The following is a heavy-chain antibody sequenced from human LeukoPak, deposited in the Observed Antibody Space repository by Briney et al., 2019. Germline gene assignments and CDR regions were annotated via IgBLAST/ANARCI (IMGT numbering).Heavy chain of an antibody. Sequence: PGGSLRLSCAASGFTFSSFTMTWVRQAPGKGLEWVSSISSGSNYIYDADAVKGRFTISRDNAKNSLYLQMDSLRAEDTAVYYCARGGITMIPPSWWFDPWGQGTLVTVSS. V-gene: IGHV3-21*04. D-gene: IGHD3-22*01. CDR1: GFTFSSFT. J-gene: IGHJ5*02. CDR2: ISSGSNYI. CDR3: ARGGITMIPPSWWFDP.